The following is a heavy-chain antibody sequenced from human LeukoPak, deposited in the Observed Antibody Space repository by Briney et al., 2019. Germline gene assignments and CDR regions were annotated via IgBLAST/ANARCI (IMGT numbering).Heavy chain of an antibody. CDR1: GFTFTSSA. J-gene: IGHJ6*03. CDR3: AADREVTSLYYYYYMDV. V-gene: IGHV1-58*02. CDR2: IVVGSGNT. Sequence: SVKVSCKASGFTFTSSAMQWVRQARGQRLEWIGWIVVGSGNTNCAQKFQERVTITRDMSTSTAYMELSSLRSEDTAVYYCAADREVTSLYYYYYMDVWGKGTTVTVSS. D-gene: IGHD4-17*01.